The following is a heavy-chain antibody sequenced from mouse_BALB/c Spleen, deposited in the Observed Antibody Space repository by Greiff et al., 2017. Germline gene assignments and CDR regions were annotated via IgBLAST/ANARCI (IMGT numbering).Heavy chain of an antibody. J-gene: IGHJ3*01. CDR2: INPSNGRT. CDR3: ARNGYDAWFAY. V-gene: IGHV1S81*02. Sequence: QVQLQQPGAELVKPGASVKLSCKASGYTFTSYWMHWVKQRPGQGLEWIGEINPSNGRTNYNEKFKSKATLTVDKSSSTAYMQLSSLTSEDSAVYYCARNGYDAWFAYWGQGTLVTVSA. D-gene: IGHD2-2*01. CDR1: GYTFTSYW.